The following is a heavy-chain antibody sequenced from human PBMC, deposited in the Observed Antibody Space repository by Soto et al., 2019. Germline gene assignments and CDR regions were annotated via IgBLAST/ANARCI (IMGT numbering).Heavy chain of an antibody. Sequence: QITLNESGPTVVRPTETLTLTCRFSGFSLTTSGVGVGWIRQSPGKAPEWLALIYWDDDKRYSASLNSRLTIPQGTGKNQVVLTTSDLDPTDTATYYCANRVFRTVFRFVTTTASYFDFWGQGTPVAVSS. D-gene: IGHD3-3*01. CDR1: GFSLTTSGVG. V-gene: IGHV2-5*02. CDR2: IYWDDDK. CDR3: ANRVFRTVFRFVTTTASYFDF. J-gene: IGHJ4*02.